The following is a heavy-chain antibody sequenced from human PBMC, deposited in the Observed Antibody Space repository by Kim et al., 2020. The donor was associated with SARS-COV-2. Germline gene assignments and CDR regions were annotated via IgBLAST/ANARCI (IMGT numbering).Heavy chain of an antibody. CDR2: DGSEK. Sequence: DGSEKYYVDSVKGRFIISRDNAKNSQNLQVNSLRVEDTAIYYCARGRGGADWGQGTLVIVSS. J-gene: IGHJ4*02. V-gene: IGHV3-7*01. D-gene: IGHD3-16*01. CDR3: ARGRGGAD.